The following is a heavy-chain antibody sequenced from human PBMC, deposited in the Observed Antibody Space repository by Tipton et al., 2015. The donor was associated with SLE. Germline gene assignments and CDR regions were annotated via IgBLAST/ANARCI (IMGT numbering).Heavy chain of an antibody. CDR1: GASLTRGGFY. V-gene: IGHV4-31*03. J-gene: IGHJ4*02. CDR3: ARAKIVGATRFDY. D-gene: IGHD1-26*01. Sequence: TLSLTCSVSGASLTRGGFYWNWVRQLPGKGLEWIGYIYDSETSSYNTTLRSRGTLSLDTSKNQFSLKLTSVTAADTAVYYCARAKIVGATRFDYWGPGTQITVSS. CDR2: IYDSETS.